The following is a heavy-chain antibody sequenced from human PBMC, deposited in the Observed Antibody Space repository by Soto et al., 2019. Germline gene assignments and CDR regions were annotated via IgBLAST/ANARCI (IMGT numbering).Heavy chain of an antibody. CDR2: IYHSGST. CDR1: GGSISSSNW. Sequence: SETLSLTCAVSGGSISSSNWWSWVRQPPGKGLEWIGEIYHSGSTNYNPSLKSRVTISVDKSKNQFSLKLSSVTAADTAVYYCARGGAIVVVTATDAFDIWGQGTMVTVSS. CDR3: ARGGAIVVVTATDAFDI. D-gene: IGHD2-21*02. V-gene: IGHV4-4*02. J-gene: IGHJ3*02.